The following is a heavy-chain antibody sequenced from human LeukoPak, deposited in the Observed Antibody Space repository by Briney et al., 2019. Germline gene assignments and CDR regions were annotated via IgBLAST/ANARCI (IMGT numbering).Heavy chain of an antibody. J-gene: IGHJ4*02. D-gene: IGHD3-22*01. Sequence: PGGSLRLSCAASGFTFSSYGMHWVRQASGKGLEWVAVVWFDGSKKYSADSVKGRITISRDDSKNTLYLQMNSLRAEDTAVYYCARGVDYYDSSGTIDYWGQGTLVTVSS. CDR1: GFTFSSYG. V-gene: IGHV3-33*01. CDR3: ARGVDYYDSSGTIDY. CDR2: VWFDGSKK.